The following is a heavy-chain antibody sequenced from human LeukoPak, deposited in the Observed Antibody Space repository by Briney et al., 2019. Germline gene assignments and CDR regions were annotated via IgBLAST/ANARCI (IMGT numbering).Heavy chain of an antibody. V-gene: IGHV3-7*01. CDR2: IKQYGCEM. Sequence: PGGSLRLSCAASRLTFSTYWMSWVRQAPGRGLAGVANIKQYGCEMYYVDSLKGRFTISTDNAKNSLYLQTNKLRPEDTAVYYCAGAAAYYYDRSGDLNYWGQGTLVAVSS. D-gene: IGHD3-22*01. CDR1: RLTFSTYW. J-gene: IGHJ4*02. CDR3: AGAAAYYYDRSGDLNY.